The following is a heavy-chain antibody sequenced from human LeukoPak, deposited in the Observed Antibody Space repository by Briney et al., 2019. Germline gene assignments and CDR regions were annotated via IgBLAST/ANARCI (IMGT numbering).Heavy chain of an antibody. CDR2: INPSGGST. D-gene: IGHD3-22*01. Sequence: ASVKVSCKASGYTFTSYYMHWVRQAPGQGLEWMGIINPSGGSTSYAQKFQGRVTMTRDTSTSTVYMELSSLRSEDTAVYYCARSDAQNRHYYDSSGYYARWFDPWGQGTLVTVSS. J-gene: IGHJ5*02. CDR3: ARSDAQNRHYYDSSGYYARWFDP. CDR1: GYTFTSYY. V-gene: IGHV1-46*01.